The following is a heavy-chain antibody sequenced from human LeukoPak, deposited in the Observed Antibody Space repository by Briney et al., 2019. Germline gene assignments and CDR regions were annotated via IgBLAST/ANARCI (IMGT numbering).Heavy chain of an antibody. CDR3: AREKIGTGTILGKDYYYMDV. CDR2: INHSGST. CDR1: GGSFSGYY. J-gene: IGHJ6*03. D-gene: IGHD1-1*01. Sequence: SETLSLTCAVYGGSFSGYYWSWIRQPPGKGLEWIGEINHSGSTNYIYYNPSLKSRVTISLDTSRNEFSLKLSSVTAADTAMYYCAREKIGTGTILGKDYYYMDVWGKGTTVTVSS. V-gene: IGHV4-34*01.